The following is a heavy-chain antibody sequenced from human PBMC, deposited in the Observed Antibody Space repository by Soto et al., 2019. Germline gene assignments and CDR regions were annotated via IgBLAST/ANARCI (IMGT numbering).Heavy chain of an antibody. Sequence: QEQLQESGPGLVKPSVTLSLTCTVSGGFVSHSYWAWIRQTPGKGLDWIGSISYSGLTTYNPSLRSRVTMSIDTSKNQFSLKVTSATAADTAVYYCARKSDQLLWGNWFDPWGQGTLVTVSS. CDR2: ISYSGLT. V-gene: IGHV4-59*02. CDR3: ARKSDQLLWGNWFDP. D-gene: IGHD2-2*01. CDR1: GGFVSHSY. J-gene: IGHJ5*02.